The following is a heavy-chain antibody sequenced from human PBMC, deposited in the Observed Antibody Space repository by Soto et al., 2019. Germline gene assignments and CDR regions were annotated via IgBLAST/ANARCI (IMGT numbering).Heavy chain of an antibody. CDR1: GFTFSNHW. J-gene: IGHJ2*01. D-gene: IGHD6-19*01. CDR2: INPSGHST. V-gene: IGHV1-46*01. Sequence: ASVKVSCKASGFTFSNHWMHWVRQAPGQGLEWMGVINPSGHSTSYAQKFQGRLVMTRDASTSTVYMDLSSLRSEDTALYYCARDNSVTVSGRINWYFDTWGRRSL. CDR3: ARDNSVTVSGRINWYFDT.